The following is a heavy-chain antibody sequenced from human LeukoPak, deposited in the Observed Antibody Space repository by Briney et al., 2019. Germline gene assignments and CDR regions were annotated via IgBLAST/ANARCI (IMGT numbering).Heavy chain of an antibody. Sequence: GGTLTLTCAVSGFTISICAMIWVRQAPGKGLEWVSTISGSGASTYYADSVKGRFIISKDTSKNTLYLQMNSLRAEDTAVYYCAKLRNTTPLYYFDYTGQGTLVTVSS. D-gene: IGHD1-1*01. CDR3: AKLRNTTPLYYFDY. V-gene: IGHV3-23*01. J-gene: IGHJ4*02. CDR1: GFTISICA. CDR2: ISGSGAST.